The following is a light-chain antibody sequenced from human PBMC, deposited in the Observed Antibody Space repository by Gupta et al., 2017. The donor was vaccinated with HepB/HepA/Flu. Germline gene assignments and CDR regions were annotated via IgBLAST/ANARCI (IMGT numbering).Light chain of an antibody. V-gene: IGKV3-11*01. Sequence: EIVLTQSPATLSLSPGERATLSCRASQSIRNFLAWYQHKPGQAPRLLIYDATNRDTGIPARFSGSGSGTDFPLTISSREHEDFAVYYCQQRSNWPRRSFGQGTRLEIK. CDR1: QSIRNF. CDR3: QQRSNWPRRS. J-gene: IGKJ2*04. CDR2: DAT.